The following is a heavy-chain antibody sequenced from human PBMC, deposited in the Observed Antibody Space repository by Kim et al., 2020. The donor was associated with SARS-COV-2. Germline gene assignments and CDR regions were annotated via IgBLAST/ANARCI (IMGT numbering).Heavy chain of an antibody. Sequence: GGSLRLSCAASGFTFSSYSMNWVRQAPGKGLEWVSYISSSSSAIYYADSVKGRFTISRDNAKNSLYLQMNSLRDEDTAVYYCARDPGYFDCSYQSYYFDFWGQGTLVTVSS. D-gene: IGHD3-9*01. V-gene: IGHV3-48*02. CDR1: GFTFSSYS. J-gene: IGHJ4*02. CDR3: ARDPGYFDCSYQSYYFDF. CDR2: ISSSSSAI.